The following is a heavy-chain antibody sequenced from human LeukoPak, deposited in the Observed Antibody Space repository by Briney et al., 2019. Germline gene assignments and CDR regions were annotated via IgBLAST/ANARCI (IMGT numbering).Heavy chain of an antibody. D-gene: IGHD6-19*01. V-gene: IGHV4-39*07. J-gene: IGHJ1*01. CDR1: GGSISSSSYY. Sequence: SETLSLTCTVSGGSISSSSYYWGWIRQPPGKGLEWIGSIYYSGSTNYTPSLKSRVTISVDTSKNQFSLKLSSVTAADTAVYYCARGYSSGWDEYFQHWGQGTLVTVSS. CDR3: ARGYSSGWDEYFQH. CDR2: IYYSGST.